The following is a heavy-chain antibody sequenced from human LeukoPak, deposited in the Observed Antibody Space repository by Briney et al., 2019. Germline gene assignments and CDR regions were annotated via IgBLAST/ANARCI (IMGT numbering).Heavy chain of an antibody. CDR3: ARARGSIAARRGNWFDP. J-gene: IGHJ5*02. CDR1: GYTFTSYD. CDR2: MNPNSGNT. D-gene: IGHD6-6*01. Sequence: ASVKVSCKASGYTFTSYDINWVRQATGQGLEWMGWMNPNSGNTGYAQKFQGRVTMTRNTSISTAYMELSSLRSEDTAVYYCARARGSIAARRGNWFDPCGQGTPVTVSS. V-gene: IGHV1-8*01.